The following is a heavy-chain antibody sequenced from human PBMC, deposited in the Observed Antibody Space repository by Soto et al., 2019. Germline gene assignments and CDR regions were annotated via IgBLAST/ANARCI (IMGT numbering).Heavy chain of an antibody. CDR1: GFTCSDYY. CDR2: ISSSSSYT. Sequence: QVQLVESGGGLVKPGGSLRLSCAASGFTCSDYYMSWIRQAPGKGLEWVSYISSSSSYTNYADSVNGRFTISRDNAKNTLYLQMNSLRAEDTAVYYCARDGAVAGTGWFDPWGQGTLVTVS. V-gene: IGHV3-11*05. D-gene: IGHD6-19*01. J-gene: IGHJ5*02. CDR3: ARDGAVAGTGWFDP.